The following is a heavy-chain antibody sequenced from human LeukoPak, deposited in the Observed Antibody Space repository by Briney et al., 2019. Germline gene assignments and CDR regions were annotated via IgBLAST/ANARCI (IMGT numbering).Heavy chain of an antibody. CDR2: IYYSGST. CDR1: GGSISSSSYY. Sequence: PSETLSLTCTVSGGSISSSSYYWGWIRQPPGRGREWIGSIYYSGSTCYNPALKSRVTISVDTSKNQFSLKLSSVTAADTAVYYCARLMIVVVIFDYWGQGTLVTVSS. V-gene: IGHV4-39*07. J-gene: IGHJ4*02. D-gene: IGHD3-22*01. CDR3: ARLMIVVVIFDY.